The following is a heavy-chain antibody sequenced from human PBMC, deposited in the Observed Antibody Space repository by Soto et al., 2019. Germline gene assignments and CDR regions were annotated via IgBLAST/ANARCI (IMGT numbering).Heavy chain of an antibody. CDR1: GFTFSSYG. Sequence: QVQLVESGGGVVRPVRSLRLSCAASGFTFSSYGMHWVRQAPGKGLEWVAVISYDGSNKYYADSVKGRFTISRDNSKNTLYLQMNSLRAEDTAVYYCAKDARDIVVVVAATPGVMDVWGQGTTVTVSS. D-gene: IGHD2-15*01. J-gene: IGHJ6*02. CDR2: ISYDGSNK. V-gene: IGHV3-30*18. CDR3: AKDARDIVVVVAATPGVMDV.